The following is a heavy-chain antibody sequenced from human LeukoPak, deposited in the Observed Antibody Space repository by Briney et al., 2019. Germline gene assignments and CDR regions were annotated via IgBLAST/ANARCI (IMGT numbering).Heavy chain of an antibody. CDR2: INPNSGGT. D-gene: IGHD2-15*01. Sequence: ASVKVSCTASGYTFTGYYMHWVRQAPGQGLEWMGWINPNSGGTNYAQKFQGWVTMTRDTSISTAYMELSRLRSDDTAVYYCARGGPIVGGGSLLGSFDYWGQGTLVTVSS. J-gene: IGHJ4*02. CDR3: ARGGPIVGGGSLLGSFDY. CDR1: GYTFTGYY. V-gene: IGHV1-2*04.